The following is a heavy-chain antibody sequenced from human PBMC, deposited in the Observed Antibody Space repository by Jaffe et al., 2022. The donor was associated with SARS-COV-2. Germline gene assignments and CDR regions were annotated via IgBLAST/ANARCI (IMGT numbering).Heavy chain of an antibody. CDR1: GFTFSSYW. D-gene: IGHD2-2*01. Sequence: EVQLVESGGGLVQPGGSLRLSCAASGFTFSSYWMHWVRQAPGKGLVWVSRINSDGSSTSYADSVKGRFTISRDNAKNTLYLQMNSLRAEDTAVYYCARDLTPAATDYYYYYGMDVWGQGTTVTVSS. V-gene: IGHV3-74*01. CDR2: INSDGSST. CDR3: ARDLTPAATDYYYYYGMDV. J-gene: IGHJ6*02.